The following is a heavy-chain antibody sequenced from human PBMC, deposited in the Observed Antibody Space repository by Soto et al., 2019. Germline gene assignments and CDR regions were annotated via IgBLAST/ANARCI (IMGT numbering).Heavy chain of an antibody. CDR3: ARPLLRYCSSTSCYYYYMDV. CDR1: GYTFTSYD. V-gene: IGHV1-8*01. J-gene: IGHJ6*03. D-gene: IGHD2-2*01. CDR2: MNPNSGNT. Sequence: ASVKVPCKASGYTFTSYDINSVRQATGPGLEWMGWMNPNSGNTGYAQKFQGRVTMTRNTSISTAYMELSSLRSEDTAVYYCARPLLRYCSSTSCYYYYMDVWGKGTTVTVS.